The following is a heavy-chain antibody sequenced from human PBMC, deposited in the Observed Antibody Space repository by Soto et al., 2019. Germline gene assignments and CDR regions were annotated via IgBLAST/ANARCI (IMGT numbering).Heavy chain of an antibody. V-gene: IGHV4-59*01. D-gene: IGHD1-26*01. J-gene: IGHJ3*02. CDR1: GDSISSYY. Sequence: SETLSLTCTVSGDSISSYYWSWIRQPPGKGLEWIGNIYDSGNTNYKPSLKSRVTISIDTSKNQFSLKLISVTAADTAVYYCARETDSGTYYTFAIWGQGTMVTVSS. CDR3: ARETDSGTYYTFAI. CDR2: IYDSGNT.